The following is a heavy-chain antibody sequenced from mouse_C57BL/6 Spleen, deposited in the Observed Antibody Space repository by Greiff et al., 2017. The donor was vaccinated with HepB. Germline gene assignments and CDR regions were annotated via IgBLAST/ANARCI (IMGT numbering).Heavy chain of an antibody. D-gene: IGHD2-5*01. Sequence: QVQLQQSGPGLVKPSQSLSITCTVSGFSLTSYGVHWVRQSPGKGLEWLGVIWSGGSTDYNAAFISRLSISKDNSKSQVFFKMNSLQADDTAIYYCARKNSNSYFDVWGTGTTVTVSS. J-gene: IGHJ1*03. CDR3: ARKNSNSYFDV. V-gene: IGHV2-2*01. CDR1: GFSLTSYG. CDR2: IWSGGST.